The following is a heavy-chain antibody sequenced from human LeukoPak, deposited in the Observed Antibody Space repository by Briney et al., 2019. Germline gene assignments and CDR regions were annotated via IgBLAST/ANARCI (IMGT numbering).Heavy chain of an antibody. CDR2: IRSKAYGGTT. CDR3: TRVFIQYYYDSSGYPFDY. V-gene: IGHV3-49*03. Sequence: GGSLRLSCTASGFTFGDYAMSWFRQAPGKGLVWVGFIRSKAYGGTTEYAASVKGRFTISRDDSKSIAYLQMNSLKTEDTAVYYCTRVFIQYYYDSSGYPFDYWGQGTLVTVSS. J-gene: IGHJ4*02. CDR1: GFTFGDYA. D-gene: IGHD3-22*01.